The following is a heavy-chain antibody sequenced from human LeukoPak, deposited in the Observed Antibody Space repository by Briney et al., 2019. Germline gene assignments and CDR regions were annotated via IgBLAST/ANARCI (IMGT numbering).Heavy chain of an antibody. V-gene: IGHV4-30-4*08. Sequence: PSETLSLTCTVSGGSISGYYWNWIRQPPGKGLEWIGHIYYSGSTYYNPSLKSRVNISLDASKNQFSLKLNSVTAADTAVYYCGRDHVNTATVDYWGQGTLVTVSS. CDR1: GGSISGYY. CDR2: IYYSGST. CDR3: GRDHVNTATVDY. J-gene: IGHJ4*02. D-gene: IGHD5-18*01.